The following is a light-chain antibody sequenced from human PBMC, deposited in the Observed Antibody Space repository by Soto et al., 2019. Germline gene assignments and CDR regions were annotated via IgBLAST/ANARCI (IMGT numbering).Light chain of an antibody. J-gene: IGKJ3*01. CDR1: QSVSSSY. V-gene: IGKV3-20*01. CDR3: QQYDSSPPLT. CDR2: GAS. Sequence: EIVLTQSPGTLSLSPGERATLSCRASQSVSSSYLTWYQQKPGQAPRLLIYGASSRATGIPDRFSGSGSGTDFTLTISRLEPEDFAVYYCQQYDSSPPLTFGPGTKVAIK.